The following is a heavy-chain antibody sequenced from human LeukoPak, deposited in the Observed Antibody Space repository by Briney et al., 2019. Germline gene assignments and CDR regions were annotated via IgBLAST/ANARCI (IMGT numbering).Heavy chain of an antibody. V-gene: IGHV3-30*18. CDR3: AKDRVGYDILTGYYNYFDY. CDR2: ISYDGSNK. D-gene: IGHD3-9*01. CDR1: GFTFSSYG. J-gene: IGHJ4*02. Sequence: GRSLRLSCAASGFTFSSYGMHWVRQAPGKGLEWVAVISYDGSNKYYADSVKGRFTISRDNSKNTLYLQMNSLRAEDTAVYYCAKDRVGYDILTGYYNYFDYWGQGTLVTASS.